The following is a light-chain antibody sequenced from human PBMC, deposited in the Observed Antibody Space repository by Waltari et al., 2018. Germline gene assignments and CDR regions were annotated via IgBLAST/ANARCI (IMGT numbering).Light chain of an antibody. CDR3: QQSYNAPYT. CDR1: QSILNY. V-gene: IGKV1-39*01. Sequence: DIQMSPSPSSLPASVGDIVPIACRSSQSILNYLNWYQHKPGESPKLLVYVASNLQRGVPSRFSGSGSETDFTLTISSLQLEDFATYYCQQSYNAPYTFGQGTNVEIK. CDR2: VAS. J-gene: IGKJ2*01.